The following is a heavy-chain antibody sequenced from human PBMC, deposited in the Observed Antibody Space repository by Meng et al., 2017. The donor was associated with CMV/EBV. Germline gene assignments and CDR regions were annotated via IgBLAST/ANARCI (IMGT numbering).Heavy chain of an antibody. D-gene: IGHD3-3*01. CDR3: ARVRYYDFWSGYSERDYYYYGMDV. CDR1: GGSVSSGSYY. CDR2: IYYSGST. J-gene: IGHJ6*02. V-gene: IGHV4-61*01. Sequence: SETLSLTCTVSGGSVSSGSYYWSWIRQPPGKGLEWIGYIYYSGSTNYNPSLKSRVTISVDTSKNQFSLKLSSVTAADTAVYYCARVRYYDFWSGYSERDYYYYGMDVWGQGTTVPSP.